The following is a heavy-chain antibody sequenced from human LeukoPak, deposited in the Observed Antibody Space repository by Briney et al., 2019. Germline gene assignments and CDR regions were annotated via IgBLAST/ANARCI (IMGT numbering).Heavy chain of an antibody. CDR3: AKHRDIYGSGTYYDF. CDR2: ITGSGGAT. D-gene: IGHD3-10*01. V-gene: IGHV3-23*01. CDR1: GFTFSSYA. J-gene: IGHJ4*02. Sequence: GGSLRLSCAASGFTFSSYAMSWVRQAPGKGLEWVSGITGSGGATSDSDSVKGRFTISRDNSKNTLYLQMNSLRAEDTAVYYCAKHRDIYGSGTYYDFWGQGTLVTVSS.